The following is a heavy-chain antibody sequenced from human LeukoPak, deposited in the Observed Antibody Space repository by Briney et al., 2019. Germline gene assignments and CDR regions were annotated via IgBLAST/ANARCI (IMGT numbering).Heavy chain of an antibody. CDR3: ARNGLAGYMDV. Sequence: SETLSLTCTVSGGSISSYYWSWIRQPAGKGLEWIGRIYTSGSTNYNPSLKSRVTMSLDTSKNQFSLRLASVTAADTAVYFCARNGLAGYMDVWGKGTTVTVSS. CDR2: IYTSGST. V-gene: IGHV4-4*07. J-gene: IGHJ6*03. D-gene: IGHD3/OR15-3a*01. CDR1: GGSISSYY.